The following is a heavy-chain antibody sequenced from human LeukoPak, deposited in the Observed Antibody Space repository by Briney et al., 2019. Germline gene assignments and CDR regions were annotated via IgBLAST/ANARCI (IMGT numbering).Heavy chain of an antibody. CDR2: ISWNSGSM. V-gene: IGHV3-9*01. J-gene: IGHJ4*02. CDR3: ATRRVGWYFDD. Sequence: PGGSLRLSCAASGFSFENYAMHWVRQIPGKGLEWVAGISWNSGSMGYADSVRGRFTISRDNAKNSLYLQTNSLRAEDTALYYCATRRVGWYFDDWGQGTLVTVSS. D-gene: IGHD3-10*01. CDR1: GFSFENYA.